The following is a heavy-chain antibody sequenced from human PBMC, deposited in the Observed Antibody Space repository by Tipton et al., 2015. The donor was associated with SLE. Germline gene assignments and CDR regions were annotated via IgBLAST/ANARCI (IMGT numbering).Heavy chain of an antibody. V-gene: IGHV4-39*07. Sequence: TLSLTCTVSGGSISSSSYYWGWIRQPPGKGLEWIGSIYYSGSTYYNPSLKSRVTISVDTSKNEFSLKMTSVTAADTAVYFCMRDPGTSYWDYYYDMDVWGQGTMVTVSS. CDR1: GGSISSSSYY. J-gene: IGHJ6*02. CDR2: IYYSGST. CDR3: MRDPGTSYWDYYYDMDV. D-gene: IGHD1/OR15-1a*01.